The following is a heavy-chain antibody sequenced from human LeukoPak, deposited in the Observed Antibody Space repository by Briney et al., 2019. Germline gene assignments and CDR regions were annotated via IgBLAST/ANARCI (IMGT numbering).Heavy chain of an antibody. Sequence: NSSETLSLTCTVSGGSISSSSYYWGWLRQPPGKGLEWIGSIYYSGSTYYNPSLKSRVTISVDTSKNQFSLKLSSVTAADTAVYYCARHSRPSDWFDPWGQGTLVTVFS. J-gene: IGHJ5*02. CDR2: IYYSGST. CDR1: GGSISSSSYY. V-gene: IGHV4-39*01. D-gene: IGHD6-6*01. CDR3: ARHSRPSDWFDP.